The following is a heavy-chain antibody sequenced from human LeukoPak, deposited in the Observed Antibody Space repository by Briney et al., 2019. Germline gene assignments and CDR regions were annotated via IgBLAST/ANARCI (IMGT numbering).Heavy chain of an antibody. Sequence: GGSLRLSCAASGFTFSSYEMNWVRQAPGKGLEWVSYISSSGSTIYYADSVKGRFTISRDNAKNSLYLQMNSLRAEDTAVYYCARASDYYDSSGYNFFDYWGQGTLVTVSS. CDR1: GFTFSSYE. CDR2: ISSSGSTI. D-gene: IGHD3-22*01. CDR3: ARASDYYDSSGYNFFDY. J-gene: IGHJ4*02. V-gene: IGHV3-48*03.